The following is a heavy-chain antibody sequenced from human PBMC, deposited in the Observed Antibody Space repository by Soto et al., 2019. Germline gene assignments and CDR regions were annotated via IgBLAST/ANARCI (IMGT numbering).Heavy chain of an antibody. D-gene: IGHD6-6*01. V-gene: IGHV5-51*01. CDR2: IYPGDSDT. Sequence: PGESLKISCKGSGYNFTNYWIAWVRQMPGKGLEWMGIIYPGDSDTKYSPSFRGQVTMSADKSINTAYLQWSSLKASDTAIYYCARQSTLAARYGMDVWGQGTTVTVSS. CDR1: GYNFTNYW. J-gene: IGHJ6*02. CDR3: ARQSTLAARYGMDV.